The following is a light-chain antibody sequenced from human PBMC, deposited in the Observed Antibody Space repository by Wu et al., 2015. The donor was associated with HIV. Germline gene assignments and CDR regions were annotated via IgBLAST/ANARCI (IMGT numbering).Light chain of an antibody. V-gene: IGKV1-9*01. CDR1: QDINTY. Sequence: DIQLTQSPSFLSASVGDRVTTTCRASQDINTYLAWFQQKPGKAPKLLIYSASSLQSGVPSGFSGSGSGTEFTLTISSLQPEDFATYYCQQLNTYPLTFGGGTKVEIK. CDR2: SAS. CDR3: QQLNTYPLT. J-gene: IGKJ4*01.